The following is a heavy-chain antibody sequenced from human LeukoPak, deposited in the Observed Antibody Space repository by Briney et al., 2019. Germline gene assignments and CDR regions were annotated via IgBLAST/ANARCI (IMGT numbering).Heavy chain of an antibody. CDR2: ISSSSSTI. CDR3: LIGNYGGNSPFDY. CDR1: GFTFSSYS. Sequence: GGSLRLSCAASGFTFSSYSMNWVRQAPGKGLEWVSYISSSSSTIYYADSVKGRFTISRDNAKSSLYLQMNSLRDEDTAVYYCLIGNYGGNSPFDYWGQGTLVTVSS. J-gene: IGHJ4*02. D-gene: IGHD4-23*01. V-gene: IGHV3-48*02.